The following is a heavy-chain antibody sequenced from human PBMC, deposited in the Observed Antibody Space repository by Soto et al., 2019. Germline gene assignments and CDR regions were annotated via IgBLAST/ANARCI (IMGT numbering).Heavy chain of an antibody. CDR3: VVRGVQRNWFDP. V-gene: IGHV1-69*01. Sequence: QVQLVQSGAEVKKPGSSVTVSCKASGGTFSSYAISWVRQAPGQGLEWMGGIIPIFGTANYAQKFQGRVTITADESTSTAYMELSSLRSEDTAVYYCVVRGVQRNWFDPWGQGTLVTVSS. CDR1: GGTFSSYA. J-gene: IGHJ5*02. CDR2: IIPIFGTA. D-gene: IGHD3-10*01.